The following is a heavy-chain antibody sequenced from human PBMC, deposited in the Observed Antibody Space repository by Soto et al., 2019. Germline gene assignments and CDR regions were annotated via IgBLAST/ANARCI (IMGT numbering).Heavy chain of an antibody. V-gene: IGHV3-9*01. J-gene: IGHJ5*02. CDR1: GFTFDDYA. D-gene: IGHD1-26*01. CDR3: AKGAGSHPVFNWFDP. Sequence: PGGSLRLSCAASGFTFDDYAMHWVRQAPGKGLEWVSGISWNSGSIGYADSVKGRFTISRDNAKNSLYLQMNSLRAEDTALYYCAKGAGSHPVFNWFDPWGQGTLVTVSS. CDR2: ISWNSGSI.